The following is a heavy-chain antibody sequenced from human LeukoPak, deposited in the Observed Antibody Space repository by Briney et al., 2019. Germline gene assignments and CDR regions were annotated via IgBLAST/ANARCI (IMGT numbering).Heavy chain of an antibody. CDR2: IYHSGST. V-gene: IGHV4-4*02. CDR1: GGSISSSNW. D-gene: IGHD6-19*01. CDR3: ASLIAVAGRNYYGMDV. Sequence: TSETLSLTCAVSGGSISSSNWWSWVRQPPGKGLEWIGEIYHSGSTNYNPSLKSRVTISVDKSKNQFSLKLSSVTAADTAVYYCASLIAVAGRNYYGMDVWGQGTTVTVSS. J-gene: IGHJ6*02.